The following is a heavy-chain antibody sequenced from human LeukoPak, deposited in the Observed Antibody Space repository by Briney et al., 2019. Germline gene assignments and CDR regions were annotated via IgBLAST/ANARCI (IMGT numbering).Heavy chain of an antibody. CDR2: INPNSGGT. V-gene: IGHV1-2*02. CDR1: GYTFTGYY. CDR3: ASRLGYCSSTSCFYGMDV. D-gene: IGHD2-2*01. J-gene: IGHJ6*02. Sequence: GASVKVSCKASGYTFTGYYMHWVRQAPGQGLEWMGWINPNSGGTNYAQKFQGRVTMTRDTSISTACMELSRLRSDDTAVYYCASRLGYCSSTSCFYGMDVWGQGTTVTVSS.